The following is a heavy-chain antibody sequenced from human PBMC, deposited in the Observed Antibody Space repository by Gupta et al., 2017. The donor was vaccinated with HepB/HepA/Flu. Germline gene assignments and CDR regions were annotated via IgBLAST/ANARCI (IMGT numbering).Heavy chain of an antibody. CDR3: ARDLYGSEDS. J-gene: IGHJ5*02. D-gene: IGHD3-10*01. CDR2: TLGGGGGT. Sequence: EVRLLESGGGLVEPGGSLRLSCVISGFNLNNYGLSWVRQAPEKGLEWVSTTLGGGGGTYYTDSGRGRVTISRDNSRNTFYLQMNNLRADDTAVYFCARDLYGSEDSWGQGTLVTVSS. V-gene: IGHV3-23*01. CDR1: GFNLNNYG.